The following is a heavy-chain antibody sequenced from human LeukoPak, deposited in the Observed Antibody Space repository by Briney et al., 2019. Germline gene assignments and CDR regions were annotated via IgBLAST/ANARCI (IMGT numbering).Heavy chain of an antibody. Sequence: GGSLRRSCAASGFTFSSYGMHWVRQAPGKGLEWLSFTPYDGRKKYYADSVKGRFTISRDNSKNTLYLQMNSLKSEDTAVYYCAKDSRYYYIDYWGQGTLVTVSS. CDR3: AKDSRYYYIDY. V-gene: IGHV3-30*02. J-gene: IGHJ4*02. CDR1: GFTFSSYG. D-gene: IGHD1-14*01. CDR2: TPYDGRKK.